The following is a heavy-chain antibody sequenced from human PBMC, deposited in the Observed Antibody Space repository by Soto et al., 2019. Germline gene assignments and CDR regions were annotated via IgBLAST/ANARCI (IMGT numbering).Heavy chain of an antibody. J-gene: IGHJ4*02. V-gene: IGHV3-48*02. Sequence: GGSLRLSCAASGFTFSSNGMNWVRQAPGKGLEWISYITSSSGSTMYYADSVKGRFTISRDNAKNSVYLQMNSLRDEDTAVYYCARDVFPGPGYWGQGTLVTVSS. CDR3: ARDVFPGPGY. D-gene: IGHD3-3*01. CDR2: ITSSSGSTM. CDR1: GFTFSSNG.